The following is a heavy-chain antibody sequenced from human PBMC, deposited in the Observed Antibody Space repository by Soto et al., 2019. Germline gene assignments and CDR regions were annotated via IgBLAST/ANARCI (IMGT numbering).Heavy chain of an antibody. V-gene: IGHV3-74*01. CDR3: ARYLFWNQADF. Sequence: GGSPRLSCEASGFSFTSHWMHWFRQVPGKGLEWVSHINVDATTTRYADFAKGRFTISRDNAKNTLSLQMTGLRVEDTAVYYCARYLFWNQADFWGQGA. D-gene: IGHD3-3*01. CDR2: INVDATTT. J-gene: IGHJ4*02. CDR1: GFSFTSHW.